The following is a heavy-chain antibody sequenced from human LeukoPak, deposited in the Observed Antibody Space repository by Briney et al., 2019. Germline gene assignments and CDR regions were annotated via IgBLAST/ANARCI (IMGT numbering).Heavy chain of an antibody. J-gene: IGHJ4*02. V-gene: IGHV4-61*01. Sequence: PSETLSLTCTVSGGSVSGGSYYWSWIRQPPGKGLEWIGYIYYSGTTNYNPSLKSRVTISVDTSENQFSLKLSSVTAADTAVYYCARWVFSSGYYFDFWGQGTLVTVSS. CDR3: ARWVFSSGYYFDF. CDR1: GGSVSGGSYY. D-gene: IGHD3-22*01. CDR2: IYYSGTT.